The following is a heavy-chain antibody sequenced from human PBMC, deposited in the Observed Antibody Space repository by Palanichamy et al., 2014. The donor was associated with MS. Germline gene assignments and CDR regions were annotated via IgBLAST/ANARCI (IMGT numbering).Heavy chain of an antibody. J-gene: IGHJ1*01. CDR3: PIRGSASQNAEYFQH. CDR1: A. D-gene: IGHD3-10*01. CDR2: IRNKAHGGTT. V-gene: IGHV3-49*04. Sequence: AMSWVRQAPGKGLEWVGFIRNKAHGGTTEYAASVKGRFTISRDDSKSIAYLEMNSLKTEDTAVYYCPIRGSASQNAEYFQHWGQGTLVTVSS.